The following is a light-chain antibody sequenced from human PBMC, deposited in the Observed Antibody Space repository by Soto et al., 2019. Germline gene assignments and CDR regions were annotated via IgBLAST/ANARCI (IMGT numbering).Light chain of an antibody. J-gene: IGLJ2*01. V-gene: IGLV1-47*01. CDR2: RNN. Sequence: QLVLTQPPSASGTPGQRVTISCSGSSSNIGSNYVYWYQQLPGTAPKLLIYRNNQRPSGVPDRFSGSKSGTSASLAISGLRSDDEADYYCAAWDDSLSAVVFGGGTKVTVL. CDR3: AAWDDSLSAVV. CDR1: SSNIGSNY.